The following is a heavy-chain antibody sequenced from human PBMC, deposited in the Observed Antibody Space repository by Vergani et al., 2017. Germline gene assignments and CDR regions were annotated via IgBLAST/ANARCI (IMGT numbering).Heavy chain of an antibody. CDR3: ARDQGSGSYYPTYGMDV. D-gene: IGHD3-10*01. J-gene: IGHJ6*02. CDR1: GFTFSSYS. Sequence: EVQLVESGGGLVQPGGSLRLSCAASGFTFSSYSMNWVRQAPGKGLEWVSYISSSSSTIYYADSVKGRFTISRDNAKNSLYLQMNSLRAEDTAVYYCARDQGSGSYYPTYGMDVWGQGTTVTVYS. CDR2: ISSSSSTI. V-gene: IGHV3-48*01.